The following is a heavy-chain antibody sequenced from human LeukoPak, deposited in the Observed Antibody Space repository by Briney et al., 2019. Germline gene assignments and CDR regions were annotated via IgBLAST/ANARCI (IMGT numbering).Heavy chain of an antibody. Sequence: ASVKVSCKASGGTFSTFALNWVRQAPGQGLEWMGRVIPILRQSDSAQKFQSRVTITADTSTSTAYMELRSLRSEDTAVYYCAKVRGSDAFDIWGQGTMVTVSS. J-gene: IGHJ3*02. CDR1: GGTFSTFA. CDR2: VIPILRQS. CDR3: AKVRGSDAFDI. V-gene: IGHV1-69*04.